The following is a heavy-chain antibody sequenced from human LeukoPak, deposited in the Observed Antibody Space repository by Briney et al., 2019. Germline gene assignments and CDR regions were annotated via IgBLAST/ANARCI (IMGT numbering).Heavy chain of an antibody. D-gene: IGHD3-10*01. CDR2: INSDGINT. CDR1: GFTFSNYW. Sequence: GGSLRLSCAASGFTFSNYWMHWVRQAPGKGLVWVSRINSDGINTSYADSVKGRFTISRDNAKNTLNLQMNSLRAEDTAVYYCAKARDGYGSGSYSDYWGQGTLVTVSS. CDR3: AKARDGYGSGSYSDY. J-gene: IGHJ4*02. V-gene: IGHV3-74*01.